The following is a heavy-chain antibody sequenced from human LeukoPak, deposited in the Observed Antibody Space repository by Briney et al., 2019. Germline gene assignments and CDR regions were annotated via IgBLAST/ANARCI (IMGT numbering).Heavy chain of an antibody. CDR3: AMGYYYDSSGYYYDAFDI. V-gene: IGHV1-46*01. J-gene: IGHJ3*02. Sequence: ASVNVSYTASGYTFTSYYMHWVRQSPGQGLEWMGIINPSGGSTSYAQKFQGRVTMTRDTSTSTVYMELSRLRSEDTAVYYCAMGYYYDSSGYYYDAFDIWGQGTMVTVSS. CDR1: GYTFTSYY. CDR2: INPSGGST. D-gene: IGHD3-22*01.